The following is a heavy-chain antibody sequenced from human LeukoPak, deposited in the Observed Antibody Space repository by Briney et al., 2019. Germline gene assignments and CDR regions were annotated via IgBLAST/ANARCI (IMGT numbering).Heavy chain of an antibody. CDR3: ARDHNYAFDN. J-gene: IGHJ4*02. CDR2: IKQEGSEK. CDR1: GFTFSSFW. V-gene: IGHV3-7*01. D-gene: IGHD5-18*01. Sequence: GGSLRLSCAASGFTFSSFWMSWVRQAPGKGLEWVANIKQEGSEKYYVGSVKGRFTISRDDARNSLYLQVNSLRVEDTAVYYCARDHNYAFDNWGQGTLVSVSS.